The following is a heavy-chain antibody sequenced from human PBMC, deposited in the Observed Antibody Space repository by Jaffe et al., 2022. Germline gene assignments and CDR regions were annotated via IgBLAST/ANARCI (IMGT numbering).Heavy chain of an antibody. CDR3: VKDLVPGGADV. Sequence: EVQLVDSGGGLVQPGGSLRLSCVVPGFNSLDYAMHWVRQRPGQGLEWVSGIPLDSGRGGYADSVKGRFTISRDNTKNSVYLQMNSLRTEDTGLYYCVKDLVPGGADVWGKGTTVIVSS. CDR1: GFNSLDYA. J-gene: IGHJ6*04. V-gene: IGHV3-9*02. CDR2: IPLDSGRG. D-gene: IGHD2-2*01.